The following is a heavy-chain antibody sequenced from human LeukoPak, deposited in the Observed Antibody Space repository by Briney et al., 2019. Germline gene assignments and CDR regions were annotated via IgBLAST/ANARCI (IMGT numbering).Heavy chain of an antibody. V-gene: IGHV3-73*01. D-gene: IGHD2-21*02. CDR1: GFTFWGSA. CDR3: TRQGYGGDFLPFLGY. J-gene: IGHJ4*02. CDR2: IRSRANSYAT. Sequence: GGSLRLFCAASGFTFWGSAMQWLRKASGKGLEGVGRIRSRANSYATAFAASLKGRFTISRDDSQQTAYLQMYSLKAEETAVYYCTRQGYGGDFLPFLGYWGQGTLVTVSS.